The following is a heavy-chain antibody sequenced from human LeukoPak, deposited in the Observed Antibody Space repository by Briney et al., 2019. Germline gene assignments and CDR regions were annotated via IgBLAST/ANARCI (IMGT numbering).Heavy chain of an antibody. Sequence: SETLSLTCAVSGYSISSGYYWGWTRQPPGKGLEWIGSIYHSGSTYYNPSLKSRVTISVDTSKNQFSLKLSSVTAADTAVYYCITSLAAVGSGSLDAFDIWGQGTMVTVSS. CDR3: ITSLAAVGSGSLDAFDI. CDR1: GYSISSGYY. D-gene: IGHD6-13*01. CDR2: IYHSGST. V-gene: IGHV4-38-2*01. J-gene: IGHJ3*02.